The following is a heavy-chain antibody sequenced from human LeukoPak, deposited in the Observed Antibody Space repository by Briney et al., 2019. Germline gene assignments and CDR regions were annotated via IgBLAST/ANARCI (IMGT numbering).Heavy chain of an antibody. J-gene: IGHJ4*02. Sequence: GGSLRLSCAASGFTFSSYNMDWARQAPGKGLEWVSFIDSSSRYIYQADSLKGRFTISRDNAKSSVYLQMNRLRAEETAVYYSARVGVHCTNTSCPPPADWGERTPFTVSS. D-gene: IGHD1-1*01. CDR2: IDSSSRYI. V-gene: IGHV3-21*01. CDR1: GFTFSSYN. CDR3: ARVGVHCTNTSCPPPAD.